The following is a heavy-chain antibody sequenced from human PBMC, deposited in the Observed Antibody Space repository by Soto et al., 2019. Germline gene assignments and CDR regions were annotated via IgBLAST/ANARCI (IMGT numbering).Heavy chain of an antibody. CDR3: ATGGRVYSSAPRFYFEY. Sequence: QVQLVQSGAEVKKPGSSVKVTCKASGAIFSSNAISWVRQAPGQGLEWMGGILPIFGRTNYAQKFQGRVTITADESTRTVYMELSSLKSEDTAVYYCATGGRVYSSAPRFYFEYWGQGTLVTVSS. CDR1: GAIFSSNA. V-gene: IGHV1-69*01. J-gene: IGHJ4*02. CDR2: ILPIFGRT. D-gene: IGHD5-18*01.